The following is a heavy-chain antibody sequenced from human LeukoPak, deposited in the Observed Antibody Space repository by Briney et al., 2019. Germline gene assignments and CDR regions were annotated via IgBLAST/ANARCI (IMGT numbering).Heavy chain of an antibody. V-gene: IGHV4-34*01. CDR2: INHSGST. J-gene: IGHJ4*02. CDR3: ARGPEAGYSYGEFDY. D-gene: IGHD5-18*01. Sequence: SETLSLTCAVYGGSFSDYYWSWIRQPPGKGQEWIGEINHSGSTNYNPSLKSRVTISVDTSKNQFSLKLSSVTAADTAVYYCARGPEAGYSYGEFDYWGQGTLVTVSS. CDR1: GGSFSDYY.